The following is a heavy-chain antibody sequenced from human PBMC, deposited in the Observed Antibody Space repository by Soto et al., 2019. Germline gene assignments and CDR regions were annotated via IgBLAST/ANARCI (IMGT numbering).Heavy chain of an antibody. V-gene: IGHV2-26*01. J-gene: IGHJ2*01. D-gene: IGHD3-22*01. CDR3: ARIRGTDDSSEGFSWYFDL. CDR1: GFSLSNARMG. CDR2: IFSNDEK. Sequence: KESGPVLVKPTETLTLTCPVSGFSLSNARMGVSWIRQPPGNALEWLAHIFSNDEKSYSTSLKSRLTISKDTSKSQVVLTMTNMDPVDTATYYCARIRGTDDSSEGFSWYFDLWGRGTLVTVSS.